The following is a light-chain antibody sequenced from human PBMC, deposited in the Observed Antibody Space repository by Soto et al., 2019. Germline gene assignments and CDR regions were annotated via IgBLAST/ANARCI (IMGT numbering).Light chain of an antibody. CDR1: SSDVGGYNY. CDR3: SSYAGSNGV. V-gene: IGLV2-8*01. J-gene: IGLJ1*01. Sequence: QSALTQPPSASGCPGRSVTISCTGTSSDVGGYNYVSWYQQHPGKAPKLMLYEVSKRPSGVPDRFSGSKSGNTASLTVSGLQAEDEADYYCSSYAGSNGVFGAGTKVTVL. CDR2: EVS.